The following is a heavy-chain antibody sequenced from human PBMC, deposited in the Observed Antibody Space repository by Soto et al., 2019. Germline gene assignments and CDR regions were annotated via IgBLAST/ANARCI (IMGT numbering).Heavy chain of an antibody. CDR1: GGSISSGGYY. D-gene: IGHD6-13*01. CDR2: IYYSGST. Sequence: QVQLQESGPGLVKPSQTLSLTCTVSGGSISSGGYYWSWSRQHPGKGLEWIGYIYYSGSTSYNPSLKSRVTISVDTSKYQYSLKLGSVTAADTAVYYCARSFGVAAEGCFDYWGQGTLVTVSS. V-gene: IGHV4-31*03. CDR3: ARSFGVAAEGCFDY. J-gene: IGHJ4*02.